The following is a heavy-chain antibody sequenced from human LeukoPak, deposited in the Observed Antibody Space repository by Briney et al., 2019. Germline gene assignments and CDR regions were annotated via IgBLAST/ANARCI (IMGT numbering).Heavy chain of an antibody. CDR2: IKQDGSEQ. CDR3: AKSTAPCSRGSCYSALES. CDR1: GFTFSRYW. Sequence: GGSLRLSCSASGFTFSRYWMSWVRQAPGKGLEWLASIKQDGSEQKYVDSVKGRFTISRDNSENTLYLQMNSLRVEDTAIYYCAKSTAPCSRGSCYSALESWGQGTLVTVSS. V-gene: IGHV3-7*03. J-gene: IGHJ4*02. D-gene: IGHD2-15*01.